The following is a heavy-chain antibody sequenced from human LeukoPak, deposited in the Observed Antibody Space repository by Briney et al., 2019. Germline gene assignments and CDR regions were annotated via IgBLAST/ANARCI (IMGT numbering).Heavy chain of an antibody. Sequence: ASVKVSCKAFGYTFTSYAMHWVRQAPGQRLEWMGWINAGNGNTKYSQKFQSRVTITRDTSANTAYMELSSLRSEDTAVYYCARERSWTRYYYYGMDVWGQGTTVTVSS. CDR1: GYTFTSYA. CDR2: INAGNGNT. J-gene: IGHJ6*02. CDR3: ARERSWTRYYYYGMDV. V-gene: IGHV1-3*01. D-gene: IGHD6-13*01.